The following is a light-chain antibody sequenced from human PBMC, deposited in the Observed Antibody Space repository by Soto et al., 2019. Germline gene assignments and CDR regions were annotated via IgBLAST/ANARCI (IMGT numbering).Light chain of an antibody. CDR2: DVS. CDR1: SSDVGGYKY. V-gene: IGLV2-14*01. J-gene: IGLJ2*01. Sequence: QSALTQPASVSRSPGQSITISCTGTSSDVGGYKYVSWYQQHPDKAPKLMIYDVSNRPSGVSNRFSGSKSGNTASLTISGLQAEDEADYYCSSYTTSTTLGVIFGGGTKVTVL. CDR3: SSYTTSTTLGVI.